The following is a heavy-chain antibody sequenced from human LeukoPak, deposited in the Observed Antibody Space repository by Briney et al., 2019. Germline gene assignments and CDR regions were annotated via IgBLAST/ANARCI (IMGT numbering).Heavy chain of an antibody. CDR3: ARGVLRYFDWLLDRNWCDP. CDR1: GGSISSGGYS. D-gene: IGHD3-9*01. J-gene: IGHJ5*02. CDR2: IYHSGST. Sequence: SETLSLTCAVSGGSISSGGYSWSWIRQPPGKGLEWIGYIYHSGSTYYNPSLKSRVTISVDRSKNQFSLKLSSVTAADTAVYYCARGVLRYFDWLLDRNWCDPWGQGTLVTVSS. V-gene: IGHV4-30-2*01.